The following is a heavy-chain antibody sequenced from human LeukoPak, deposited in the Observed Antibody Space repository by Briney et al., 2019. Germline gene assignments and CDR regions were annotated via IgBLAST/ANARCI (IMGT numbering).Heavy chain of an antibody. D-gene: IGHD4-11*01. V-gene: IGHV4-39*01. CDR3: ARRVTTVSWFDP. CDR2: IYYSGST. CDR1: GGSISSSSYY. J-gene: IGHJ5*02. Sequence: SETLSLTCTVSGGSISSSSYYWGWIRQPPGKGLEWIGSIYYSGSTYYNPSLKSRVTISVDTSKNQFSLKLSSVTAADTAVYYCARRVTTVSWFDPWGQGTLVTVS.